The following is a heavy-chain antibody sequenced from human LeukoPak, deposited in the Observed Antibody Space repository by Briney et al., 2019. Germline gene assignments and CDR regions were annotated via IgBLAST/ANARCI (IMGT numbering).Heavy chain of an antibody. V-gene: IGHV3-30*02. D-gene: IGHD2-2*02. CDR1: GFTFSSYG. Sequence: GGSLRLSCAASGFTFSSYGMHWVRQAPGKGLEWVAFIQYDGSNKYYADSVKGRFTISRDNSKNTLYLQMNSLRAEDTAVYYCGVVPAAIVPTSIDYWGQGTLDTVSS. CDR2: IQYDGSNK. CDR3: GVVPAAIVPTSIDY. J-gene: IGHJ4*02.